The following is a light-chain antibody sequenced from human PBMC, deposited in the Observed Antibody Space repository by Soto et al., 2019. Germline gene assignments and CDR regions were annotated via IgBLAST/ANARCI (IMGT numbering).Light chain of an antibody. V-gene: IGKV3-20*01. J-gene: IGKJ4*01. CDR2: GAS. CDR3: QQYGSSPRT. CDR1: QSVSSSY. Sequence: EIVLTQSPGTLSLSPGERTTLSCRASQSVSSSYLAWYQQKPGQAPRLLIYGASSRATGIPDRFSVSGSGTDFTLTISRLEPEDFAVYYCQQYGSSPRTFGGGSKVDIK.